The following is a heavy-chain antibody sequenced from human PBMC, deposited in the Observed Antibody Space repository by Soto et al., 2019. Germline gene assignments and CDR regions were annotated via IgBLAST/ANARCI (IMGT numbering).Heavy chain of an antibody. V-gene: IGHV4-31*03. CDR2: IYYSGST. Sequence: SETLSLTCTVSGGSISSGGYYWSWIRQHPGKGLVWIGYIYYSGSTYYNPSLKSRVTISVDTSKNQFSLKLSSVTAADTAVYYCARGEYYDILTDPGSSYYGMDVWGQGTTVTVSS. D-gene: IGHD3-9*01. CDR3: ARGEYYDILTDPGSSYYGMDV. J-gene: IGHJ6*02. CDR1: GGSISSGGYY.